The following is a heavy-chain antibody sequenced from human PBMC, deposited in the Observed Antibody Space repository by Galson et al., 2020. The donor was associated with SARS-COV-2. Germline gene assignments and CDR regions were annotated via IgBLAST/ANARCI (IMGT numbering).Heavy chain of an antibody. Sequence: GGSLRLSCAASVFTFSHYGMGSVRRARCQGEEWVALIFCDGNYKYYGDSVKGRFTISRDNSKNTVYLHMNSLTAEDTAVYYCARREEDYKRRGLEHGGQGTLVTVSS. D-gene: IGHD4-4*01. CDR1: VFTFSHYG. CDR2: IFCDGNYK. CDR3: ARREEDYKRRGLEH. J-gene: IGHJ4*02. V-gene: IGHV3-33*01.